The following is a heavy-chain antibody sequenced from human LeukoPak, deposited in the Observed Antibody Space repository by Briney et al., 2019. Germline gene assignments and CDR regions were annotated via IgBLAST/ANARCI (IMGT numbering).Heavy chain of an antibody. CDR1: GGSFSGYY. CDR3: ARGLHYNILTGGMDV. CDR2: MSHTGAT. J-gene: IGHJ6*02. V-gene: IGHV4-34*01. D-gene: IGHD3-9*01. Sequence: SETLSLTCAVFGGSFSGYYWSWIRQSPERGLEWIGEMSHTGATNYNPSLKSRVTVSVDTSKKQFSLNLRSVTAADTAVYYCARGLHYNILTGGMDVWGQGTTVIVSS.